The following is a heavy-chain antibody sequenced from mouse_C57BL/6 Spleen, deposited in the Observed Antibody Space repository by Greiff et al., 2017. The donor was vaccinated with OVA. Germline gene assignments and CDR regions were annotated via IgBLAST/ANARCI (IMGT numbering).Heavy chain of an antibody. Sequence: DVKLVESGGDLVKPGGSLKLSCAASGFTFSSYGMSWVRQTPDKRLEWVATISSGGSYTYYPDSVKGRFTISRDNAKNTLYLQMSSLKSEDTAMYYCARHKGITTVVADYAMDYWGQGTSVTVSS. CDR3: ARHKGITTVVADYAMDY. J-gene: IGHJ4*01. D-gene: IGHD1-1*01. V-gene: IGHV5-6*02. CDR1: GFTFSSYG. CDR2: ISSGGSYT.